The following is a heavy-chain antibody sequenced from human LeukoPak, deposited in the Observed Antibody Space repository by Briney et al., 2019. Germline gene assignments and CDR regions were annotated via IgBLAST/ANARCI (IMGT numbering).Heavy chain of an antibody. D-gene: IGHD3-22*01. V-gene: IGHV3-53*01. CDR3: ARGGYSSGVYYFDY. CDR1: GFTLSDFA. J-gene: IGHJ4*02. Sequence: GGSLRLSCIASGFTLSDFAMNWVRQAPGKGLEWVSVIYSGGSTYYADSVKGRFTISRDNSKNTLYLQMNSLRAEDTAVYYCARGGYSSGVYYFDYWGQGTLVTVSS. CDR2: IYSGGST.